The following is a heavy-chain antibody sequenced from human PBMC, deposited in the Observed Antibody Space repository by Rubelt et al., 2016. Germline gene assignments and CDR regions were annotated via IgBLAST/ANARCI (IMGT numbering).Heavy chain of an antibody. V-gene: IGHV7-4-1*02. D-gene: IGHD6-6*01. J-gene: IGHJ5*02. CDR3: ARVIAAREDYNWFDP. Sequence: WVRQAPGQGLEWMGWINTNTGNPTYAQGFTGRFVFSLDTSVSTEYLQISSLKAEDTAVYYCARVIAAREDYNWFDPWGQGTLVTVSS. CDR2: INTNTGNP.